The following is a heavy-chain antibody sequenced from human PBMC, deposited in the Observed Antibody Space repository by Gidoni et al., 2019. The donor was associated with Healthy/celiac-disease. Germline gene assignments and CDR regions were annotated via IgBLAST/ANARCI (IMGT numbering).Heavy chain of an antibody. D-gene: IGHD3-22*01. CDR2: IYYSGST. Sequence: QLQLQESGPGLVTPSETLSLTCTVSGGSISSSRYYWGWIRQPPGKGLEWIGSIYYSGSTYYNPSLKSRVTISVDTSKNQCSLKLSSVTAADTAVYYCARVGDYYDSSGYYSYAFDIWGQGTMVTVSS. CDR1: GGSISSSRYY. V-gene: IGHV4-39*07. CDR3: ARVGDYYDSSGYYSYAFDI. J-gene: IGHJ3*02.